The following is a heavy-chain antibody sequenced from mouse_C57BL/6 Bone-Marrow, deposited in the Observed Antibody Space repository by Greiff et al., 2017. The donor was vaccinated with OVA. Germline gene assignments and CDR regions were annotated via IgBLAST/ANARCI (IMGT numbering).Heavy chain of an antibody. D-gene: IGHD2-4*01. CDR2: IDPENGDT. J-gene: IGHJ3*01. CDR3: TDYDYFAY. CDR1: GFNIKDDY. Sequence: EVQLQESGAELVRPGASVKLSCTASGFNIKDDYMHWVKQRPEQGLEWIGWIDPENGDTEYASKLQGKATITADTSSNTAYLQLSSLTSEDTAVYYCTDYDYFAYWGQGTLVTVSA. V-gene: IGHV14-4*01.